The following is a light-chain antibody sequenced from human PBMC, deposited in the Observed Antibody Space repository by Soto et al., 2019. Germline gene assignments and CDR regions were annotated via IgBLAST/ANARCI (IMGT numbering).Light chain of an antibody. V-gene: IGKV1-5*01. CDR3: QHRMNWPLT. CDR2: DAS. Sequence: IQMTQSPSTLSASVGDRVTIPCRASQTINNRLAWYQQKPGKAPKLLIYDASNRATGIPARFSGSGSETDFTLTISSLEPEDFAVYYCQHRMNWPLTFGQGTRLEIK. J-gene: IGKJ5*01. CDR1: QTINNR.